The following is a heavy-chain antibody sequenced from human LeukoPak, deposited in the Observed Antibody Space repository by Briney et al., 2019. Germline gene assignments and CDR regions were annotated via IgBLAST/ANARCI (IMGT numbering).Heavy chain of an antibody. J-gene: IGHJ6*03. D-gene: IGHD2-2*01. Sequence: SETLSLTCTVSGGSISSYYWSWIRQPAGKGLEWIGRIYTSGSTNYNPSLKSRVTMSVDTSKNQFSLKLSSVTAADTAVYYCARSPSGYCSSTSCYYMDVWGKGTTVTVSS. CDR3: ARSPSGYCSSTSCYYMDV. CDR1: GGSISSYY. V-gene: IGHV4-4*07. CDR2: IYTSGST.